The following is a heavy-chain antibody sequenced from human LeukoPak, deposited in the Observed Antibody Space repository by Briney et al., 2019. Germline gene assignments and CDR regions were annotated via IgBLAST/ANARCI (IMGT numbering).Heavy chain of an antibody. D-gene: IGHD6-6*01. Sequence: ASVKVSCKASGYTFTSYDINWVRQATGQGLEWMGWMNPNSGNTGYAQKLQGRVTMTRNTSISTAYMELSSLRSEDTAVYYCARGRIAARPGMGYYYYYMDVWGKGTTVTVSS. CDR1: GYTFTSYD. J-gene: IGHJ6*03. CDR3: ARGRIAARPGMGYYYYYMDV. V-gene: IGHV1-8*01. CDR2: MNPNSGNT.